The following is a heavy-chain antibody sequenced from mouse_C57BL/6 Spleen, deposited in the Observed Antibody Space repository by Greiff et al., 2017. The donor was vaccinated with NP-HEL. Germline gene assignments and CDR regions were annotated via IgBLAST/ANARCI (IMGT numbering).Heavy chain of an antibody. CDR2: IHPNSGST. V-gene: IGHV1-64*01. J-gene: IGHJ1*03. D-gene: IGHD2-12*01. Sequence: QVQLQQPGAELVKPGASVKLSCKASGYTFTCYWMHWVKQRPGQGLEWIGMIHPNSGSTKYNEKFKSKSTLTVDQSSSTAYMQLSSLTSENSAVYYCAIWDYSYWDFDVWGTGTTLTVSS. CDR1: GYTFTCYW. CDR3: AIWDYSYWDFDV.